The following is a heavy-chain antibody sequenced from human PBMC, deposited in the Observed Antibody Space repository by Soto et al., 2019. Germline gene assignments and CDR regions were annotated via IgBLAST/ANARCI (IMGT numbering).Heavy chain of an antibody. CDR1: GGTFSSYA. V-gene: IGHV1-69*01. CDR3: ARPQAGTSAVYYYYGRDV. J-gene: IGHJ6*02. Sequence: QVQLVQSGAEVTKPGSSVKVSCKASGGTFSSYAISWERQSPGQGLEWMGGIIPPFGTANYAQKFQGRVTITADEATSTDYMELSSLRAEATAVYYCARPQAGTSAVYYYYGRDVWGQGTTVTVSS. D-gene: IGHD6-19*01. CDR2: IIPPFGTA.